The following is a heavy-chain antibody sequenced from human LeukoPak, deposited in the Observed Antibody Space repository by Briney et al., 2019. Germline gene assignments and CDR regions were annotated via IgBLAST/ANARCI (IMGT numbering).Heavy chain of an antibody. V-gene: IGHV1-2*02. CDR3: ASDGATEGITFDY. CDR1: GYTFTGYY. CDR2: INANSGDT. J-gene: IGHJ4*02. Sequence: GASVKVSCKASGYTFTGYYMHWVRQAPGQGLEWMGWINANSGDTNYAQKFQGRVTMTRDTSISTAYMELSRLRSDDTAVYYCASDGATEGITFDYWGQGTLVTVSS. D-gene: IGHD3-10*01.